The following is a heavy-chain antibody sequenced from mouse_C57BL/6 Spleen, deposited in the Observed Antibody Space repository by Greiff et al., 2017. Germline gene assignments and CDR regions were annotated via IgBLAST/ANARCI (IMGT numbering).Heavy chain of an antibody. D-gene: IGHD1-1*01. CDR3: AREETVVAPDY. CDR2: INPYNGGT. J-gene: IGHJ2*01. Sequence: EVQLQQSGPVLVKPGASVKMSCKASGYTFTDYYMNWVKQSHGKSLEWIGVINPYNGGTSSNQKFKGKATLTVDKSSSTAYMELNSLTSEYSAVYYCAREETVVAPDYWGQGTTLTVSS. V-gene: IGHV1-19*01. CDR1: GYTFTDYY.